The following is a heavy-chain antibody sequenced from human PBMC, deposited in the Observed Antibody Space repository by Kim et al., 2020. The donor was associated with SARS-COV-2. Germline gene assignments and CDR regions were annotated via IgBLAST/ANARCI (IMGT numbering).Heavy chain of an antibody. CDR3: ARGFSDYGDYGWFDP. CDR2: IYHSGST. D-gene: IGHD4-17*01. V-gene: IGHV4-30-2*01. CDR1: GGSISSGGYS. J-gene: IGHJ5*02. Sequence: SETLSLTCAVSGGSISSGGYSWSWIRQPPGKGLEWIGYIYHSGSTYYNPSLKSRVTISVDRSKNQFSLKLSSVTAADTAVYYCARGFSDYGDYGWFDPWGQGTLVTVSS.